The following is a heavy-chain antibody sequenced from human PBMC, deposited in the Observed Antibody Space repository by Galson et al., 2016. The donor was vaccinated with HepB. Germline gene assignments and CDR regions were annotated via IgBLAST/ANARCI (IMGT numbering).Heavy chain of an antibody. CDR1: GFTFSSYS. CDR2: ISSSSSTI. V-gene: IGHV3-48*02. D-gene: IGHD6-13*01. Sequence: SLRLSCAASGFTFSSYSMSWVRQAPGRGLEWVSYISSSSSTIYYADSVKGRFTISRDNAKNSLFLQLNSLRDEDTAVYYCARLRFSSSWYKDYWGQGTLVTVSS. J-gene: IGHJ4*02. CDR3: ARLRFSSSWYKDY.